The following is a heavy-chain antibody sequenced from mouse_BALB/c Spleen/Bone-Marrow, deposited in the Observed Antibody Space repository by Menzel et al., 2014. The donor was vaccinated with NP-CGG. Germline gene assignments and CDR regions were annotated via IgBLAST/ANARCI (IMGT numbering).Heavy chain of an antibody. CDR3: ARDRGYFDY. CDR2: ISSGGSYT. J-gene: IGHJ2*01. CDR1: GFTFSSYA. V-gene: IGHV5-9-4*01. D-gene: IGHD3-1*01. Sequence: EVQLVESGGGLVKPGGSLKLSCAASGFTFSSYAMSWVRQSPEKRLEWVAEISSGGSYTYYPDTVTGRFTISRDNAKNTLYQEMSSLRSEDTAMYYCARDRGYFDYWGQGTTLTVSS.